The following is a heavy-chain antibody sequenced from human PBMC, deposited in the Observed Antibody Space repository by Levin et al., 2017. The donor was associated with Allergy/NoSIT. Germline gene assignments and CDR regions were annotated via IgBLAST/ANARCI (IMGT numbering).Heavy chain of an antibody. CDR1: GFTFSSYS. CDR2: ITPSSSII. J-gene: IGHJ4*02. CDR3: ASNSAATDTQDY. D-gene: IGHD2-15*01. V-gene: IGHV3-48*02. Sequence: SCAASGFTFSSYSMNWVRQAPGKGLEWLSYITPSSSIIYYADSVKGRFTVSRDNAKNSLYLQMNSLRDEDTAVYYCASNSAATDTQDYWGQGTLVTVSS.